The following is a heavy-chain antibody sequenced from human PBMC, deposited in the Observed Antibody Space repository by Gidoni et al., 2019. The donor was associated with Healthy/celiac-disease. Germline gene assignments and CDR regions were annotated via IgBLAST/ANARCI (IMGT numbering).Heavy chain of an antibody. CDR2: INPNSGGT. J-gene: IGHJ4*02. CDR3: ARGLAGMVRGRPLDY. D-gene: IGHD3-10*01. Sequence: QVQLVQSGAEGKKPGASVKVSCKASAYTFTGYYMHWVRQAPGQGLEWMGWINPNSGGTHYAQKFQGWVTMTRDTSISTAYMELSRLRSDDTAVYYCARGLAGMVRGRPLDYWGQGTLVTVSS. CDR1: AYTFTGYY. V-gene: IGHV1-2*04.